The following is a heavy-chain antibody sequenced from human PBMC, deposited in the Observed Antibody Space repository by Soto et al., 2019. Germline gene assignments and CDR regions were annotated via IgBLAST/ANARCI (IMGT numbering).Heavy chain of an antibody. CDR2: IRGDGGQT. Sequence: GGSLRLSCTASGFTFSSYGMGWVRQAPGKGLQWVSTIRGDGGQTHYTDSVKGRFSISRDNSKNTVYLQMDSLRAEDTAMYFCARDVGLDSDDFFAYWGQGTQVTV. J-gene: IGHJ4*02. CDR3: ARDVGLDSDDFFAY. V-gene: IGHV3-23*01. CDR1: GFTFSSYG. D-gene: IGHD3-9*01.